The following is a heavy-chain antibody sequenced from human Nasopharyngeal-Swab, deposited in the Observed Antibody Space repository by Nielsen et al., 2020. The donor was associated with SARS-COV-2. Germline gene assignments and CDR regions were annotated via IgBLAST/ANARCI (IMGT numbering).Heavy chain of an antibody. D-gene: IGHD5-24*01. CDR1: GGYISFSY. Sequence: LETLSLTCTVSGGYISFSYWSWIRQPPGKGLEWIGYIYYAGSTSYNPSLKSRVSISADTSENQFSLTLSSVTAVDTAVYYCATSINYNQDAFDIWGVGTMVTVSS. CDR2: IYYAGST. J-gene: IGHJ3*02. CDR3: ATSINYNQDAFDI. V-gene: IGHV4-59*01.